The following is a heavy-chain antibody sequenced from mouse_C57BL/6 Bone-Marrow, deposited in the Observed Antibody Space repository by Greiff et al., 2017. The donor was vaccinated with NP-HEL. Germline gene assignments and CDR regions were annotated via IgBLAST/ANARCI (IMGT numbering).Heavy chain of an antibody. CDR2: IYPRSGNT. CDR1: GYTFTSYG. D-gene: IGHD4-1*01. J-gene: IGHJ3*01. CDR3: ANNWGVFAY. Sequence: VQGVESGAELMKPGASVKLSCKASGYTFTSYGISWVKQRTGQGLEWIGEIYPRSGNTYYNEKFKGKATLTADKSSSTAYMELRSLTSEDSAVYFCANNWGVFAYWGQGTLVTVSA. V-gene: IGHV1-81*01.